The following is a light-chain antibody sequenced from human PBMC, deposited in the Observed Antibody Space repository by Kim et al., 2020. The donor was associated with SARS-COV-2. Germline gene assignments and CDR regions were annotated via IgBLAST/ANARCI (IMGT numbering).Light chain of an antibody. Sequence: RVTISCTGSSANIGAGSDVHWYQQLSGTPPKLLIYANDNRPSGVPDRFSGSKSGTAASLAITGLQAEDEADYYCQSFDSSLSVYVFGTGTKVTVL. CDR1: SANIGAGSD. J-gene: IGLJ1*01. CDR2: AND. V-gene: IGLV1-40*01. CDR3: QSFDSSLSVYV.